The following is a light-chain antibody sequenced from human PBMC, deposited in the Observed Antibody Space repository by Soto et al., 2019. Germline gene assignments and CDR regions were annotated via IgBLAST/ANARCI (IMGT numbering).Light chain of an antibody. V-gene: IGLV1-44*01. Sequence: QLVLTQPPSASGTPGQRVTISCSGSSSNIGSNTVNWYQQLPGTAPKLLLYNNNQRPSGVPDRFSGSKSGTSASLAISGLQSEDEADYYCAAWDDSLNGLVFGTGTKVTVL. CDR3: AAWDDSLNGLV. J-gene: IGLJ1*01. CDR1: SSNIGSNT. CDR2: NNN.